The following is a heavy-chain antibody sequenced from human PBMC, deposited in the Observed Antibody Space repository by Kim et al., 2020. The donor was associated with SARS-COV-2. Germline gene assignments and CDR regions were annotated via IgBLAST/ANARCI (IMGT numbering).Heavy chain of an antibody. Sequence: GGSLRLSCAASGFTFDDYAMHWVRQAPGKGLEWVSGISWNSGSIGYADSVKGRFTISRDNAKNSLYLQMNSLRAEDTALYYCAPGGVVGATSHYWGQGTLVTVSS. V-gene: IGHV3-9*01. CDR3: APGGVVGATSHY. CDR2: ISWNSGSI. D-gene: IGHD1-26*01. CDR1: GFTFDDYA. J-gene: IGHJ4*02.